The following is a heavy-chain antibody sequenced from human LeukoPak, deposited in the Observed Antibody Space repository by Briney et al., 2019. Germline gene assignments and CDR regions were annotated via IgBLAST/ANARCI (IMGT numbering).Heavy chain of an antibody. V-gene: IGHV4-30-4*08. CDR2: IYHSGST. CDR1: GASVSSDDYY. D-gene: IGHD4-17*01. CDR3: ARLGPTTVNSFDI. J-gene: IGHJ3*02. Sequence: PSQTLSLTCSVSGASVSSDDYYWSWIRQPPGKALEWIGYIYHSGSTYYNPSLKSRVVILVDVSKNQFSLQMSSVTAADTAVYYCARLGPTTVNSFDIWGQGTMVTVSS.